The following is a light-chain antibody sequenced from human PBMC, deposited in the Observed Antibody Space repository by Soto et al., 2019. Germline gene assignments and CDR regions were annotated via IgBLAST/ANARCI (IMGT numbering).Light chain of an antibody. CDR1: QSVLHSSNNQNY. CDR3: QQYYSTPFT. CDR2: WAS. J-gene: IGKJ4*01. Sequence: IVMTQSPDSLTVSLGERATINCKSSQSVLHSSNNQNYLAWYQQKSGQPPKLLIYWASTRESGVPDRFSGSGSGTDFTLTISSLQAEDVAVYYCQQYYSTPFTFGGGTKVEIK. V-gene: IGKV4-1*01.